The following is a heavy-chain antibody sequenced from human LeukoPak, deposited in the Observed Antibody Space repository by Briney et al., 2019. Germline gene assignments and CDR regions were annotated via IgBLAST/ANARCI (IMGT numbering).Heavy chain of an antibody. CDR2: INPSGGST. J-gene: IGHJ4*02. CDR1: GYTFTSYY. Sequence: ASVKVSCKASGYTFTSYYMHWVRQAPGQGLEWMGIINPSGGSTSYAQKFQGRVTMTRDTSTSTVYMELSSLRSEDTAVYYCARGGTLITIFGVVINRPTTFDYWGQRTLVTVS. CDR3: ARGGTLITIFGVVINRPTTFDY. D-gene: IGHD3-3*01. V-gene: IGHV1-46*01.